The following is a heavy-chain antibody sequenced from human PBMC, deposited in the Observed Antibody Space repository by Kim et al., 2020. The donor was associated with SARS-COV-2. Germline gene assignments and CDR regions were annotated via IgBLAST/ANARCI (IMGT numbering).Heavy chain of an antibody. CDR1: GYTFTSYY. V-gene: IGHV1-46*01. J-gene: IGHJ4*02. Sequence: ASVKVSCKASGYTFTSYYMHWVRQAPGQGLEWMGIINPSGGSTSYAQKFQGRVTMTRDTPTSTVYMELSSLRSEDTAVYYCARDLSVTYYDILTGLYYWGQGTLVTVSS. CDR3: ARDLSVTYYDILTGLYY. D-gene: IGHD3-9*01. CDR2: INPSGGST.